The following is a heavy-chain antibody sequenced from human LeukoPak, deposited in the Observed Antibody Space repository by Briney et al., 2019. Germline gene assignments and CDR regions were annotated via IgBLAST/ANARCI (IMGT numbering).Heavy chain of an antibody. D-gene: IGHD4-17*01. CDR2: INTDGSST. J-gene: IGHJ5*02. V-gene: IGHV3-74*01. CDR3: ARAQGSVTTENWFDP. CDR1: GFTFSSYW. Sequence: GGSPRLSCAASGFTFSSYWMHWVRQAPGKGLVWVSRINTDGSSTSYADSVKGRFTISRDNAKNTLYLQMNSLRAEDTAVYYCARAQGSVTTENWFDPWGQGTLVTVSS.